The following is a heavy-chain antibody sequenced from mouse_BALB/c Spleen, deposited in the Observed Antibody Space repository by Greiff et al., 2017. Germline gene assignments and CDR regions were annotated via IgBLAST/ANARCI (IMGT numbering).Heavy chain of an antibody. D-gene: IGHD1-1*01. CDR1: GDSITSGY. Sequence: EVQLVESGPSLVKPSQTLSLTCSVTGDSITSGYWNWLRKFPGNKLEYMGYISYSGSTYYNPSLKSRISITRDTSKNQYYLQLKSVTTEDTATYYWARYEDYYGSSYKGYWYFDGWGAGTTVTVSS. V-gene: IGHV3-8*02. J-gene: IGHJ1*01. CDR3: ARYEDYYGSSYKGYWYFDG. CDR2: ISYSGST.